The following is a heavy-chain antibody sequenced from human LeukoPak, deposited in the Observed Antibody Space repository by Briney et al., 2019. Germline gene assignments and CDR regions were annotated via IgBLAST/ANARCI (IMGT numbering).Heavy chain of an antibody. CDR3: SRLYGSGSVYDY. J-gene: IGHJ4*02. CDR1: GYTFTGYY. D-gene: IGHD3-10*01. CDR2: INPNSGDT. Sequence: ASVKVSCKACGYTFTGYYMHWVRQAPGQGLECMGWINPNSGDTNYAQKFEGRVTMTRDTSISTAYMELSSLTSDDTAVYYCSRLYGSGSVYDYWGQGTLVTVSS. V-gene: IGHV1-2*02.